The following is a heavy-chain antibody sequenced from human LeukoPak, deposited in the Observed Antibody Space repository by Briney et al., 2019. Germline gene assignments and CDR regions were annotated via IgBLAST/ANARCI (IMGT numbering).Heavy chain of an antibody. CDR3: AKSSRNYDFWSGYYRQNYFDY. V-gene: IGHV3-9*01. D-gene: IGHD3-3*01. Sequence: GGSLRLSCAASGFTFDDYAMHWARQAPGKGLEWVSGISWNSGSIGYADSVKGRFTISRDNAKNSLYLQMNSLRAEDTALYYCAKSSRNYDFWSGYYRQNYFDYWGQGTLVTVSS. CDR2: ISWNSGSI. CDR1: GFTFDDYA. J-gene: IGHJ4*02.